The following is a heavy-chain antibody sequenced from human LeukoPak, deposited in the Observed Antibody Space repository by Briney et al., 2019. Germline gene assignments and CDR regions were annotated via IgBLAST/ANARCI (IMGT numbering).Heavy chain of an antibody. CDR3: AREGGYGSGTDEESWFDP. CDR2: IKQDGSEK. J-gene: IGHJ5*02. D-gene: IGHD3-10*01. V-gene: IGHV3-7*03. CDR1: GFTFSSYW. Sequence: GGSLRLSCAASGFTFSSYWMSRVRQAPGKGLEWVANIKQDGSEKYYVDPVKGRFTTSRDNAKNSLYLQMNSLRAEDTAVYYCAREGGYGSGTDEESWFDPWGQGTLVTVSS.